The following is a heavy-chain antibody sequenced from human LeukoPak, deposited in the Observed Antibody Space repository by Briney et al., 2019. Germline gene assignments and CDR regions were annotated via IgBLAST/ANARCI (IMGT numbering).Heavy chain of an antibody. CDR1: GYTFTSYG. CDR3: ALGSSSWYEGVDY. D-gene: IGHD6-13*01. CDR2: ISAYNGNT. V-gene: IGHV1-18*01. Sequence: ASVKVSCKASGYTFTSYGISWVRQAPGQGLEWMGWISAYNGNTNYAQKLQGRVTITRDTSASTAYMELSSLRSEDTAVYYCALGSSSWYEGVDYWGQGTLVTVSS. J-gene: IGHJ4*02.